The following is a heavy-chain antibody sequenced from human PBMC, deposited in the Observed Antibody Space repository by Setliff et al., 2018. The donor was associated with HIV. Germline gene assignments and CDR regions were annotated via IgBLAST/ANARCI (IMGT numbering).Heavy chain of an antibody. CDR1: GYTFTGDY. J-gene: IGHJ4*02. V-gene: IGHV1-2*02. CDR3: ARDRYHYGSSGYVRYVDY. D-gene: IGHD3-22*01. CDR2: INPNSGGT. Sequence: ASVKVSCKASGYTFTGDYINWVRQAPGQGLEWMGWINPNSGGTNYAQKFQGRVTMTRDTSISTAYMELSRLRSDDAAVYYCARDRYHYGSSGYVRYVDYWGQGTLVTVSS.